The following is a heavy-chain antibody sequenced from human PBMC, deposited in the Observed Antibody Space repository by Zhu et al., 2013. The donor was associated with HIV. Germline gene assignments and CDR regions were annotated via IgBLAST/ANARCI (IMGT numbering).Heavy chain of an antibody. Sequence: VQLVQSGAEVKKPGASVKVSCKASGYTFTSYDINWVRQATGQGLEWMGWMNPNSGNTGYAQKFQGRVTMTRNTSISTAYMELSSLRSEDTAVYYCAIARSPTPKYYYYYYGMDVWGQGTTVTVSS. V-gene: IGHV1-8*01. D-gene: IGHD2-15*01. J-gene: IGHJ6*02. CDR1: GYTFTSYD. CDR2: MNPNSGNT. CDR3: AIARSPTPKYYYYYYGMDV.